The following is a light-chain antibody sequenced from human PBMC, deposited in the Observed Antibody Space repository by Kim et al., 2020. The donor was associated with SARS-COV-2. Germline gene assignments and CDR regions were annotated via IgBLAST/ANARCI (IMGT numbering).Light chain of an antibody. CDR1: KLGDKY. CDR3: QAWDSGLV. J-gene: IGLJ2*01. CDR2: QDS. V-gene: IGLV3-1*01. Sequence: SYELTQPPSVSVSPGQTASITCSGDKLGDKYACWYQQKPGQSPVLVIYQDSKRPSGIPERFSGSNSGNTATLTISGTQAMDEADYYCQAWDSGLVFG.